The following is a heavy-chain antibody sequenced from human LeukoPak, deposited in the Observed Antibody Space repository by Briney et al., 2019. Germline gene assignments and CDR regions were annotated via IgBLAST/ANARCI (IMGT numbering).Heavy chain of an antibody. D-gene: IGHD3-10*01. CDR3: ARGGRISAYFDY. Sequence: PGGSLTLSCAASGFTFSSYWMSWVRQAPGKGLEWVANIKQEGSEKYYVDSVKGRFTISRDNAKNSLYLQMNSLRAEDTAVYYCARGGRISAYFDYWGQGTLVTVSS. V-gene: IGHV3-7*04. CDR2: IKQEGSEK. CDR1: GFTFSSYW. J-gene: IGHJ4*02.